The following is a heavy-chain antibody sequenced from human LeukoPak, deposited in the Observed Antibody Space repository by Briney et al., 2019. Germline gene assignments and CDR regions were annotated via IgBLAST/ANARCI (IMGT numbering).Heavy chain of an antibody. CDR2: IYHSGST. V-gene: IGHV4-4*02. D-gene: IGHD3-22*01. CDR1: GGSISSSNW. CDR3: ARDYYDSSGYYHLKNWFDP. Sequence: PSETLSLTCAVSGGSISSSNWWSWVRQPPGKGLEWIGEIYHSGSTNYNPSLKSRVTISVDKSKNQFSLKLSSVTAADTAVYYCARDYYDSSGYYHLKNWFDPWGQGTLVTVSS. J-gene: IGHJ5*02.